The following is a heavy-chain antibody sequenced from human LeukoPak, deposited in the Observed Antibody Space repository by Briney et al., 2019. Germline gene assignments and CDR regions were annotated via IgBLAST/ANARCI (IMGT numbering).Heavy chain of an antibody. Sequence: SETLSLTCTVSGGSISSSSYYWDWIRPPPGKGLEWIGSINYSGTTYYNPSLKSRVTISVDTSNNQFSLKLSSVTAADTAVYYCARHWGYGIDYWGQGTLVTVSS. D-gene: IGHD5-12*01. CDR2: INYSGTT. V-gene: IGHV4-39*01. CDR1: GGSISSSSYY. J-gene: IGHJ4*02. CDR3: ARHWGYGIDY.